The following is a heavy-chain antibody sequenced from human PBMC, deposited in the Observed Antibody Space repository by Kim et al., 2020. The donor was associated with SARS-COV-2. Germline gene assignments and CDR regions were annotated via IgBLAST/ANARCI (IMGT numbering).Heavy chain of an antibody. V-gene: IGHV1-58*02. D-gene: IGHD1-26*01. CDR1: GFTFTSSA. J-gene: IGHJ6*02. CDR2: IVVSSGNT. Sequence: SVKVSCKASGFTFTSSAMQWVRQARGQRLEWIGWIVVSSGNTNYAQKFQERVTITRDMSTSTAYMELSSLRSEDTAVYYCAAGVGSYLEVEYYYYGMDVWGQGTTVTVSS. CDR3: AAGVGSYLEVEYYYYGMDV.